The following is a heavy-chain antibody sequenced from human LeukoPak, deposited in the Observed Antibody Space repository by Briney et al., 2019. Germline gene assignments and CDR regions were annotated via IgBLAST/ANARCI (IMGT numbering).Heavy chain of an antibody. CDR3: AREIGGYDFFPGDAFDI. V-gene: IGHV3-53*01. CDR2: IYSGGST. J-gene: IGHJ3*02. D-gene: IGHD5-12*01. Sequence: PGGSLRLSCAASGFTVSSNYMSWVRQAPGKGLEWVSVIYSGGSTYYADSVKGRFTISGDNSKNTLYLQMNSLRAEDTAVYYCAREIGGYDFFPGDAFDIWGQGTMVTVSS. CDR1: GFTVSSNY.